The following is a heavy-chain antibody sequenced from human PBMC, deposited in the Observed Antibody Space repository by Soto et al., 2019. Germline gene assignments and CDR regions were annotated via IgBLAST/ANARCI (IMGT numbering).Heavy chain of an antibody. D-gene: IGHD1-7*01. CDR3: ARARGNWNYLHWFDP. V-gene: IGHV3-30-3*01. J-gene: IGHJ5*02. CDR1: GFTFSSYA. Sequence: GGSLRLSCAASGFTFSSYAMHWVRQAPGKGLEWVAVISYDGSNKYYADSVKGRFTISRDNSKNTLYLQMNSLRAEDTAVYYCARARGNWNYLHWFDPWGQGTLVTVS. CDR2: ISYDGSNK.